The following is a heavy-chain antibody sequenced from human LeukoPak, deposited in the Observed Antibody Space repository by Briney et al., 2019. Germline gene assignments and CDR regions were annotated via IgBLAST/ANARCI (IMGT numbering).Heavy chain of an antibody. V-gene: IGHV3-23*01. CDR2: ISGSGGST. CDR3: AKNAYSKWLAGDYFDY. J-gene: IGHJ4*02. Sequence: GGSLRLSCAASGFTFSSYAMSWVRQAPGRGLEWVSAISGSGGSTYYADSVKGRFTISRDNSKNTLYLQMNSLRAEDTAVYYCAKNAYSKWLAGDYFDYWGQGTLVTVSS. CDR1: GFTFSSYA. D-gene: IGHD6-19*01.